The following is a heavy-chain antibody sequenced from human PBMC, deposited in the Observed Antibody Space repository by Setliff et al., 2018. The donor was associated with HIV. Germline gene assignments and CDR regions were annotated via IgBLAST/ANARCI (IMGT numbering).Heavy chain of an antibody. CDR1: GGSITSHF. Sequence: ETLSLTCTVSGGSITSHFWSWIRQPPGKGLEWIGSMFYSGATNYNPSLKSRVTLSVDTSKNQFSLKLTSVTAADTAVYYCARDPLGYNWRRYFDFWGQGTLVTVSS. V-gene: IGHV4-59*11. CDR3: ARDPLGYNWRRYFDF. CDR2: MFYSGAT. J-gene: IGHJ4*02. D-gene: IGHD1-20*01.